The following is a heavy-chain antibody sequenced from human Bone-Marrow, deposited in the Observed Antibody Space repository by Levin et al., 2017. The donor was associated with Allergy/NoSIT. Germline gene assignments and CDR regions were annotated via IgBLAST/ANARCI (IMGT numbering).Heavy chain of an antibody. CDR2: IKQDGSEE. J-gene: IGHJ6*02. CDR1: GFTFSTNW. V-gene: IGHV3-7*01. CDR3: ARVPQLTSAVKSLWATPRNYHHGMDV. Sequence: GESLKISCAASGFTFSTNWMSWVRQAPGKGLEWVANIKQDGSEEYFVDSVKGRFTISRDNAKNSVYLQMTSLRAEDTAVYYCARVPQLTSAVKSLWATPRNYHHGMDVWGQGTTVTVSS. D-gene: IGHD2-2*01.